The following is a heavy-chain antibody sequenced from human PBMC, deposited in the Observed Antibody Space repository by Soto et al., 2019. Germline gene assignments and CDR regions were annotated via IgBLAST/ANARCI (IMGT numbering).Heavy chain of an antibody. Sequence: TLSLTCTVSGGSISSGDYYWSWIRQPPGKGLEWIGYIYYSGSTYYNPSLKSRVTISVDTSKNQFSLKLSSVTAADTAVYYCAGSGYSYGYVLAFDPWGQGTLVTVSS. CDR1: GGSISSGDYY. V-gene: IGHV4-30-4*01. J-gene: IGHJ5*02. D-gene: IGHD5-18*01. CDR3: AGSGYSYGYVLAFDP. CDR2: IYYSGST.